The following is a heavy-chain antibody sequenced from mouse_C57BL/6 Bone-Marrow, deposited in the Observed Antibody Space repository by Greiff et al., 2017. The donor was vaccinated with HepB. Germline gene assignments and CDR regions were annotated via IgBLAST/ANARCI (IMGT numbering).Heavy chain of an antibody. Sequence: EVKLMESGPSLVRPSQTLSLTCTVTGFSINSDCYWIWIRQFPGNKLEYIGYTFYSGITYYNPSLESRTYITRDTSKNQFALKLSSVTTEDTATYYCARGYGSSYGYAMDYWGQGTSVTVSS. CDR1: GFSINSDCY. D-gene: IGHD1-1*01. CDR2: TFYSGIT. V-gene: IGHV3-3*01. J-gene: IGHJ4*01. CDR3: ARGYGSSYGYAMDY.